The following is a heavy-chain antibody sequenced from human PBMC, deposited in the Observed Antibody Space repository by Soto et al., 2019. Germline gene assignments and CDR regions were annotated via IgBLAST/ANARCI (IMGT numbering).Heavy chain of an antibody. CDR2: ISYDGSNK. Sequence: QVQLVESGGGVVQPGRSLRLSCAASGFTFSSYAMHWVRQAPGKGLEWVAVISYDGSNKYYADSVKGRFTIARDNCKNTVYLQMNSLNAEDTAVYYCARGGARRGHYYYGMDVWGQGTTVTVSS. V-gene: IGHV3-30-3*01. CDR1: GFTFSSYA. CDR3: ARGGARRGHYYYGMDV. J-gene: IGHJ6*02. D-gene: IGHD1-26*01.